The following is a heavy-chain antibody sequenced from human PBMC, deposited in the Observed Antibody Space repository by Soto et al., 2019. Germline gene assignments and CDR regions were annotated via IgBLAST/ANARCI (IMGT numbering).Heavy chain of an antibody. Sequence: GSLRVSGAASGFTFSSYAVRWVRQAPGKGLELVAVISYYGSNKSYADSVKGRFTISRDNSKNPLYLQMNSMRAEDTAAYYCARSVLGYCSRTSCTHPLPYYYYGMDVWGQGTTVTVSS. CDR3: ARSVLGYCSRTSCTHPLPYYYYGMDV. CDR1: GFTFSSYA. D-gene: IGHD2-2*01. V-gene: IGHV3-30*03. CDR2: ISYYGSNK. J-gene: IGHJ6*02.